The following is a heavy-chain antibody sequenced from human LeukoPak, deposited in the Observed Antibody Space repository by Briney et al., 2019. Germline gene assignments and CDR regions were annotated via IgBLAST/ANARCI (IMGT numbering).Heavy chain of an antibody. CDR3: AKGSWELSFDY. Sequence: PVGPLRLSCAPSGFTFSSYGMHGVRPAPGKGLEGVAVISYDGRSKYYADSVKGRFTISRDNSKITLYLQMNSLRAEDTAVYYCAKGSWELSFDYWGQGTLVTVSS. D-gene: IGHD1-26*01. J-gene: IGHJ4*02. CDR2: ISYDGRSK. V-gene: IGHV3-30*18. CDR1: GFTFSSYG.